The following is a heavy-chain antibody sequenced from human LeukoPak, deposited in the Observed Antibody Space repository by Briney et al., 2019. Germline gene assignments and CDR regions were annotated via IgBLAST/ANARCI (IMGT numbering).Heavy chain of an antibody. CDR1: GFTFSSYG. Sequence: QTGGSLRLSCAASGFTFSSYGMHWVRQAPGKGLEWVAVISYDGSNKYYADSVKGRFTISRDNSKNTLYLQMNSLRAEDTAVYYCARARGYSYGTLDYWGQGTLVTVSS. CDR2: ISYDGSNK. J-gene: IGHJ4*02. V-gene: IGHV3-30*19. CDR3: ARARGYSYGTLDY. D-gene: IGHD5-18*01.